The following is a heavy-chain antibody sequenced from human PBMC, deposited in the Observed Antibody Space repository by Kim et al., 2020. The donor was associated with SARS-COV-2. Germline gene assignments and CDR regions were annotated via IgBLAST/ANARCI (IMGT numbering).Heavy chain of an antibody. Sequence: SETLSLTCTVSGGSISSYYWSWIRQPPGKGLEWIGYIYYSGSTNYNPSLKSRVTISVDTSKNQFSLKLSSVTAADTAVYYCARGTHDRRMITFGELRHWFDPWGQGTLVTVSS. CDR3: ARGTHDRRMITFGELRHWFDP. D-gene: IGHD3-16*01. CDR1: GGSISSYY. CDR2: IYYSGST. J-gene: IGHJ5*02. V-gene: IGHV4-59*01.